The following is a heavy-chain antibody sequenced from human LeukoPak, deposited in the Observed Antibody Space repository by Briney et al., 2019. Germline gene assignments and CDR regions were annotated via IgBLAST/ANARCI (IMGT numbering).Heavy chain of an antibody. J-gene: IGHJ4*02. V-gene: IGHV3-7*01. CDR2: IKQDGSDK. D-gene: IGHD3-22*01. Sequence: GGSLRLSCAASGFTFSNYAMTWVRQAPGKGLERVANIKQDGSDKYYVDSLKGRFTISRDNAKNSLFLQMNSLRAEDTAVYYCARDYYDSSAYYVSYFDYWGQGTLVTVSS. CDR1: GFTFSNYA. CDR3: ARDYYDSSAYYVSYFDY.